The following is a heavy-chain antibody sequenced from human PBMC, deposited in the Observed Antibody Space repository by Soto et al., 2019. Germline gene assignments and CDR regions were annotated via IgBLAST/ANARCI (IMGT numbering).Heavy chain of an antibody. J-gene: IGHJ4*02. V-gene: IGHV4-39*01. D-gene: IGHD3-9*01. CDR2: IYYSGST. CDR1: GGSISSSSYY. CDR3: ARQVFGSVGDFDWIIGDNYYFDY. Sequence: QLQLQESGPGLVKPSETLSLTCTVSGGSISSSSYYWGWIRQPPGKGLEWIGSIYYSGSTYYNPSLKSRVTISVDTSKNQFSLKLSSVTAADTAVYYCARQVFGSVGDFDWIIGDNYYFDYWGQGTLVTVSS.